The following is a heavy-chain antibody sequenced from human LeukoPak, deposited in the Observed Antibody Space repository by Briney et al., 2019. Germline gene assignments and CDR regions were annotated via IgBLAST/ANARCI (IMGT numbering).Heavy chain of an antibody. CDR2: ISSSGSTI. D-gene: IGHD3-10*01. CDR1: GFTFSSYE. Sequence: GGSLRLSCAASGFTFSSYEMNWVRQAPGKGLEWVSYISSSGSTIYYADSVKGRFTISRDNAKNSLYLQMNSLRAEDTAVYYCARPRGWFGESPLEYGMDVWGQGTTVTVS. CDR3: ARPRGWFGESPLEYGMDV. J-gene: IGHJ6*02. V-gene: IGHV3-48*03.